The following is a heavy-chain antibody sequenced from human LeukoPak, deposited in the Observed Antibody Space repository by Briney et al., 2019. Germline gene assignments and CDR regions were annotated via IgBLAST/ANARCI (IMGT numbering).Heavy chain of an antibody. V-gene: IGHV4-59*08. J-gene: IGHJ2*01. CDR2: VYNSGDT. D-gene: IGHD3-16*01. CDR1: GGSFSGYY. Sequence: SETLSLTCAVYGGSFSGYYWSWIRQPPGKGLEWVGYVYNSGDTGKNPSLKSRVTILLDTSKNQCSLKLTSVSAADTAVYYCARLKLGAYFDLWGRGTLVTVSS. CDR3: ARLKLGAYFDL.